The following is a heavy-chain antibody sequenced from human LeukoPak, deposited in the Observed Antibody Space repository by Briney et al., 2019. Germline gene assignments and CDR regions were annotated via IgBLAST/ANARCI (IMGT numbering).Heavy chain of an antibody. CDR2: IKQDGSEK. V-gene: IGHV3-7*01. Sequence: GSLRLSCAASGFTFSSYWMSWVRQAPVKGLEWVANIKQDGSEKYYVDSVKGRFTISRDNAKNSLYLQMNSLRAEDTAVYYCAREESFSSSSSGSWFDPWGQGTLVTVSS. CDR1: GFTFSSYW. D-gene: IGHD6-13*01. CDR3: AREESFSSSSSGSWFDP. J-gene: IGHJ5*02.